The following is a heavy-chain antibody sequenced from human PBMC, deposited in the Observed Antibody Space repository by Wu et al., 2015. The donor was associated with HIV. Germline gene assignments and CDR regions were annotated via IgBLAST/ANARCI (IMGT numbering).Heavy chain of an antibody. CDR2: ISPYNGNT. V-gene: IGHV1-18*01. CDR1: GYTFNKYA. Sequence: QVRLVQSGGEVKKPGASVKVPCKASGYTFNKYAITWVRQAPGQGLEWMGWISPYNGNTNYAQKLQGRVTMTTDTSTSTAYMELRSLRSDDTAVYYCARDPGVVAATPFYYYGMDVWGQGTTVTVSS. CDR3: ARDPGVVAATPFYYYGMDV. D-gene: IGHD2-15*01. J-gene: IGHJ6*02.